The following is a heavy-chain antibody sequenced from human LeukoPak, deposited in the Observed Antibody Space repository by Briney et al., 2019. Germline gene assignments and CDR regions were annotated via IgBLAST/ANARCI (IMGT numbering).Heavy chain of an antibody. D-gene: IGHD3-16*01. CDR3: ARFGETGGHFDY. J-gene: IGHJ4*02. CDR2: IYYSGST. CDR1: GGAISSSDYY. V-gene: IGHV4-39*07. Sequence: SEALSLTCTVSGGAISSSDYYWGWVRQSPGKGLEWIGSIYYSGSTYYNPSLKSRVTISVDTSKNQFSLKLSSVTAADTAVYYCARFGETGGHFDYWGQGTLVTVSS.